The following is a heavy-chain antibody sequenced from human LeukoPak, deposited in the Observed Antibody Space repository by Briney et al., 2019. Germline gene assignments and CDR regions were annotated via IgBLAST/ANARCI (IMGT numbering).Heavy chain of an antibody. Sequence: GESLKISFKASGYSFTTYWIAWGRPMPGKGLEWMGMIYPGDSNTRYSPSFQGQITISVDKSISIAYLQWSSLKASDTAMYYCARLLQGVAGTWGYWGQGTLVTV. CDR2: IYPGDSNT. D-gene: IGHD6-19*01. CDR1: GYSFTTYW. CDR3: ARLLQGVAGTWGY. J-gene: IGHJ4*02. V-gene: IGHV5-51*01.